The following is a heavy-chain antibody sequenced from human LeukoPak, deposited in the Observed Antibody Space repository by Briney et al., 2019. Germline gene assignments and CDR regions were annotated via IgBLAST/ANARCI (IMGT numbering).Heavy chain of an antibody. CDR2: IGHDGRNK. J-gene: IGHJ6*02. V-gene: IGHV3-30*02. D-gene: IGHD3-10*01. Sequence: GGSLRLSCEASGITFSNSGMHWVRQAPGKGLEWVAYIGHDGRNKFYTESLRGRFTISGDNSMKMAYLQMNSLRAEDTAVYYCARENSLAYYYGDYLYYYGMDVWGQGTTVTVSS. CDR1: GITFSNSG. CDR3: ARENSLAYYYGDYLYYYGMDV.